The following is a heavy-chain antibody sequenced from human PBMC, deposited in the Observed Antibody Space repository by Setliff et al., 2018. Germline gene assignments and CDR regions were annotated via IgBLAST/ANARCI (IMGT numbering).Heavy chain of an antibody. D-gene: IGHD5-18*01. CDR2: IRSKAHGGTT. Sequence: GRSLRLSCTASGFTFGDYAMSWVRQAPGKGLEWVGFIRSKAHGGTTEYAASVKGRFTLSRDDSKSIAYLQMNSLKTEDTSVYYCTREGPSYGFYYWGQGTLVTVSS. V-gene: IGHV3-49*04. J-gene: IGHJ4*02. CDR1: GFTFGDYA. CDR3: TREGPSYGFYY.